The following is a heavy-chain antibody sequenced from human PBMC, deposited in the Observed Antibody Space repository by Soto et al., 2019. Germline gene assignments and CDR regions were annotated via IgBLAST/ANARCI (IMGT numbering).Heavy chain of an antibody. J-gene: IGHJ6*02. V-gene: IGHV3-30*18. CDR2: ISYDGSNK. CDR3: AKNNRYNWNYVGFGYYYYGMDV. CDR1: GCTFSSYG. D-gene: IGHD1-7*01. Sequence: GGSLSLSWAASGCTFSSYGVHWVRPAPGKGLEWVAVISYDGSNKYYADSVKGRFTISRDNSKNTLYLQMNSLRAEDTAVYYCAKNNRYNWNYVGFGYYYYGMDVWGQGTTVNVSS.